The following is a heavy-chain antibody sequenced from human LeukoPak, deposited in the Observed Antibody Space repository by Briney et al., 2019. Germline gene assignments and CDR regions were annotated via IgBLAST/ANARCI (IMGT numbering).Heavy chain of an antibody. Sequence: PGGSLRLSCAASGFTVSSNYMSWVRQAPGKGLEWVSFIYSGGSTYYADSVKGRFTISRDTSKNALYLQMNSLRAEDTAVYYCARDRRGTQHYYHYGMDVWGQGTTVTVPS. CDR2: IYSGGST. V-gene: IGHV3-66*02. CDR1: GFTVSSNY. J-gene: IGHJ6*02. CDR3: ARDRRGTQHYYHYGMDV. D-gene: IGHD1-7*01.